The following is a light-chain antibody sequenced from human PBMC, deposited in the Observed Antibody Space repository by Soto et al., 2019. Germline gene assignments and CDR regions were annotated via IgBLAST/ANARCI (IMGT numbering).Light chain of an antibody. J-gene: IGKJ4*01. Sequence: DFQMTQSPSSLSASVGDRVTITCRASQGINNHLAWFQQKPGKVPKVLIYAASNLKSGVPSRFSVSGSGTDFTLTISSLQPEDVATYYCQNYNSAPPAGTFGGGTKVEIK. CDR3: QNYNSAPPAGT. CDR1: QGINNH. V-gene: IGKV1-27*01. CDR2: AAS.